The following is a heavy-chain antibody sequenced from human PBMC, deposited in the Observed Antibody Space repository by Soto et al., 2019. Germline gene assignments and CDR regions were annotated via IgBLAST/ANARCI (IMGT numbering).Heavy chain of an antibody. Sequence: ASVKVSCKASGDTFTGYYMHWVRQAPGQGREWMGWINPNSGGTNYAQKFQGRVTMTRDTSISTAYMELSRLRSDDTAVYYCARDKGHATSGYSDGWALRFSNSNWFDSWVHGTLVTVS. CDR3: ARDKGHATSGYSDGWALRFSNSNWFDS. CDR2: INPNSGGT. D-gene: IGHD6-19*01. J-gene: IGHJ5*01. V-gene: IGHV1-2*02. CDR1: GDTFTGYY.